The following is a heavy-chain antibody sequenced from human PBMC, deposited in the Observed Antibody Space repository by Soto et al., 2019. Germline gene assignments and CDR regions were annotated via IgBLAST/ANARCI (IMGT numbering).Heavy chain of an antibody. CDR1: GGSFSGYY. V-gene: IGHV4-34*01. D-gene: IGHD3-22*01. CDR2: INHSGST. Sequence: SETLSLTCAVYGGSFSGYYWSWIRQPPGKGLEWIGEINHSGSTNYNPSLKSRVTISVDTPKNQFSLKLSSVTAADTAVYYCARAVRYYDSSGYSYYYYYGMDVWGQGTTVTVSS. CDR3: ARAVRYYDSSGYSYYYYYGMDV. J-gene: IGHJ6*02.